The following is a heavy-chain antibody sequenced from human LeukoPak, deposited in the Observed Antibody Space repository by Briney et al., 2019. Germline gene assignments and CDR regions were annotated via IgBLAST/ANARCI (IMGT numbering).Heavy chain of an antibody. Sequence: PGGSLRLSCVASGFTFNRYAMSCVRQAPGKGLEWVSGISGSSSHTADADSVKGRFTISRDNSKNTLYLQMHSLRAGDTAVYYCTKGSDYSNASPGWGFDYWGQGTLVTVSS. CDR1: GFTFNRYA. CDR2: ISGSSSHT. CDR3: TKGSDYSNASPGWGFDY. V-gene: IGHV3-23*01. J-gene: IGHJ4*02. D-gene: IGHD4/OR15-4a*01.